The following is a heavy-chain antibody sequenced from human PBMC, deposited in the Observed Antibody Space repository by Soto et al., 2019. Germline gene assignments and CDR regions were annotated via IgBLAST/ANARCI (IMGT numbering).Heavy chain of an antibody. V-gene: IGHV4-59*01. CDR1: GGSISSYY. CDR3: ARAILDYYDSSSYYWVIFDY. Sequence: SSETLSLTCTVSGGSISSYYWSWIRQPPGKGLEWIGYIYYSGSTNYNPSLKSRVTISVDTSKNQFSLKLSSVTAADTAVYYCARAILDYYDSSSYYWVIFDYWGQGSLVTVSS. J-gene: IGHJ4*02. CDR2: IYYSGST. D-gene: IGHD3-22*01.